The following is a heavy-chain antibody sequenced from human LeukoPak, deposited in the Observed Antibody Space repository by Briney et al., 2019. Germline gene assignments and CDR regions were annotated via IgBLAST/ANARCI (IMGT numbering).Heavy chain of an antibody. CDR3: ARDTYYYGSGSYSHFDY. J-gene: IGHJ4*02. CDR2: INPNSGGT. D-gene: IGHD3-10*01. Sequence: ASVKVSCKASGYTFAGYYMHWVRQAPGQGLEWMGWINPNSGGTNYAQKFQGRVTMTRDTSISTAYMELSRLRSDDTAMYYCARDTYYYGSGSYSHFDYWGQGTLVTVSS. V-gene: IGHV1-2*02. CDR1: GYTFAGYY.